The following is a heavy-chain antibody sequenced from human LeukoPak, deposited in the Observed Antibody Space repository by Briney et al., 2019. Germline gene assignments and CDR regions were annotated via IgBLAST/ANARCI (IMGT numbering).Heavy chain of an antibody. CDR3: AKVGDNWDFDY. CDR2: ISGSGGST. D-gene: IGHD1-1*01. V-gene: IGHV3-23*01. Sequence: PGGTLRLSCAASGFTFSSYGMSWVRQAPGKGLEWVSAISGSGGSTYYADSVKGRFTISRDNSKNTLFLQMNSLRVADTAVYYCAKVGDNWDFDYWGQGTLVTVSS. J-gene: IGHJ4*02. CDR1: GFTFSSYG.